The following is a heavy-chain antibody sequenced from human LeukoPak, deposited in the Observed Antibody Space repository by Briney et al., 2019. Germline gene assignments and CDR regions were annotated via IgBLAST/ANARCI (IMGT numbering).Heavy chain of an antibody. Sequence: ASVKVSCKTSGYTFTNYGVSWVRQAPGQGLEWMGWISAYNGYTNYAQKLQVRVTMTTDTSTSTAYMKLRSLTSDNTAVYYCARDKAVTTELTQYFQHWGQGTLVTVSS. CDR2: ISAYNGYT. J-gene: IGHJ1*01. D-gene: IGHD4-11*01. CDR3: ARDKAVTTELTQYFQH. V-gene: IGHV1-18*01. CDR1: GYTFTNYG.